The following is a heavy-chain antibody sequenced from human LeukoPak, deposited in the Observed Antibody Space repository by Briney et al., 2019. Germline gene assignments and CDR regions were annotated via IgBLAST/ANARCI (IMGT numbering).Heavy chain of an antibody. V-gene: IGHV4-4*07. Sequence: PSETLSLTCTVSGGSINHYYWSWIRQPAGKGLEWIGRISPSGTTNYNPSLKSRVTMSLDTSTNQFSLKLSSVTAADTAMYYCARSQYSYDFFDYWGQGTLVTVSS. CDR1: GGSINHYY. J-gene: IGHJ4*02. CDR3: ARSQYSYDFFDY. CDR2: ISPSGTT. D-gene: IGHD5-18*01.